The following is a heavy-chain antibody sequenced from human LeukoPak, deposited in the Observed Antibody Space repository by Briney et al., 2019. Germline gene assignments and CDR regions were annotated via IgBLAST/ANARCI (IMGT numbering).Heavy chain of an antibody. J-gene: IGHJ4*02. CDR1: GYTFTGYY. CDR2: INPYSGGT. D-gene: IGHD3-10*01. V-gene: IGHV1-2*02. Sequence: GASVKVSCKTSGYTFTGYYINWVRQAPGQGLEWMGWINPYSGGTNYAQRFQGRVTVTSDASINTAYMQLSRVRSDDTAVYFCAREFYGSGNYHRNSFDYWGQGTLVTVSS. CDR3: AREFYGSGNYHRNSFDY.